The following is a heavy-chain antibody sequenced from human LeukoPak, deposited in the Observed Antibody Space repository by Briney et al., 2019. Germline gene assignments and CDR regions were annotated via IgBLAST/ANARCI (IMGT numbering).Heavy chain of an antibody. CDR1: GGSISSSSYY. CDR3: ARIIAAAGTAPG. D-gene: IGHD6-13*01. V-gene: IGHV4-39*01. Sequence: SETLSLTCTVSGGSISSSSYYWGWIRQPPGKGLEWIGSIYYRGSTYYNPSLKSRVTISVDTSKNPFSLKLSSVTAADTAVYYCARIIAAAGTAPGWGQGTLVTVSS. J-gene: IGHJ4*02. CDR2: IYYRGST.